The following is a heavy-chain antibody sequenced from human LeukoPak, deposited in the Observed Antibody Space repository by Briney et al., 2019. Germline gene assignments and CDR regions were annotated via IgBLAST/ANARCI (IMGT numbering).Heavy chain of an antibody. J-gene: IGHJ4*02. V-gene: IGHV3-23*01. CDR2: ISEKGGTK. CDR1: GISLSNYA. Sequence: GGSLRLSCVVSGISLSNYAMTWVRQAPGKGLEWVSYISEKGGTKTYADSVKGRFTIARDTSLNTLYLQMNNLRAEDTAVYFCAKRGVVIRGLLVIGYHQEAYHYDFWGQGVLVTVSS. CDR3: AKRGVVIRGLLVIGYHQEAYHYDF. D-gene: IGHD3-10*01.